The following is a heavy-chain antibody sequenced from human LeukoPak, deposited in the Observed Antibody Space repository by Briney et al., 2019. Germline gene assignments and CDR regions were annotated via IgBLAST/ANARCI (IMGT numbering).Heavy chain of an antibody. V-gene: IGHV3-21*01. D-gene: IGHD2-2*01. CDR2: ISSSSSYI. CDR3: ARDWDYCSSTSCSLYYYYYYMDV. CDR1: GFTFSSYS. J-gene: IGHJ6*03. Sequence: PGGSLRLSCAASGFTFSSYSMNWVRQAPGKGLEWVSSISSSSSYIYYADSVKGRFTISRDNAKNSLYLQMNSLRAEDTAVYYCARDWDYCSSTSCSLYYYYYYMDVWGKGTTVTISS.